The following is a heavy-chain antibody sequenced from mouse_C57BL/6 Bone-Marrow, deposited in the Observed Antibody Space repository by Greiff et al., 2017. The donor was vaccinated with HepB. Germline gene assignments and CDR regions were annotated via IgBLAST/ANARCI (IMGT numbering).Heavy chain of an antibody. V-gene: IGHV14-1*01. CDR3: TTGTTVVATNFDV. J-gene: IGHJ1*03. D-gene: IGHD1-1*01. CDR2: IDPEDGDT. Sequence: VQLQQSGAELVRPGASVKLSCTASGFNIKDYYMHWVKQRPEQGLEWIGRIDPEDGDTEYAPKFQGKATMTADTSSNTAYLQLSSLTSEDTAVYYCTTGTTVVATNFDVWGTGTTVTVSS. CDR1: GFNIKDYY.